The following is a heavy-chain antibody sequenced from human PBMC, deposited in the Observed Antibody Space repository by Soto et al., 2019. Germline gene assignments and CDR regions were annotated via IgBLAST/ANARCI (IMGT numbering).Heavy chain of an antibody. CDR1: GFTFSRYS. Sequence: PGGSLRLSCAASGFTFSRYSMNWVRQAPGKGLECVSSISSSSSYIYYADSVEGRFTISRDNAKNSLYLQMNSLRVEDTAVYYCARDNGYCTNGVCRPHYYYYGMDVWGQGTTVTVSS. D-gene: IGHD2-8*01. J-gene: IGHJ6*02. V-gene: IGHV3-21*01. CDR2: ISSSSSYI. CDR3: ARDNGYCTNGVCRPHYYYYGMDV.